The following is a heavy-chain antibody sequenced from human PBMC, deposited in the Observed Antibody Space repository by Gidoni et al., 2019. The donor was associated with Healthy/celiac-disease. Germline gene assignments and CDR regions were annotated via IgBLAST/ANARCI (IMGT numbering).Heavy chain of an antibody. D-gene: IGHD3-22*01. J-gene: IGHJ4*02. CDR2: IDPSDSYT. Sequence: EVPLVQSGAEVKKPGESLRLSCTGSGYSFTSYWISWVRQMPGKGLEWMGSIDPSDSYTNYSPSFQGHVTISADKSISTAYLQWSSLKASDTAMYYCARRTGGYPSYYFDYWGQGTLVTVSS. V-gene: IGHV5-10-1*03. CDR3: ARRTGGYPSYYFDY. CDR1: GYSFTSYW.